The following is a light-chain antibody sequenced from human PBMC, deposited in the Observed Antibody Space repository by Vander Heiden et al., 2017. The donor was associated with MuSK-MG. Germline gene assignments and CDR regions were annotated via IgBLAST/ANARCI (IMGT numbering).Light chain of an antibody. V-gene: IGKV4-1*01. CDR2: WAS. CDR1: QSFLYSVNNKNY. Sequence: DFVMTQSPDSLAVSLGERATINCKSSQSFLYSVNNKNYLAWYQQKPGQPPKLLISWASTREAGVPDRFIGSGCGKDLTLTISSRQAEDVAVYYCQRDEDFPPITFGGGTKVEIK. J-gene: IGKJ4*01. CDR3: QRDEDFPPIT.